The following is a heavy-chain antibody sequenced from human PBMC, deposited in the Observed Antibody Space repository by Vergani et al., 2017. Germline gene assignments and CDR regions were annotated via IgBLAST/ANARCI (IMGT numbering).Heavy chain of an antibody. CDR1: GGTFSSYA. J-gene: IGHJ4*02. D-gene: IGHD3-10*01. CDR3: ARDQVGTMVRGVGRPWYFDY. CDR2: IIPIFGTA. V-gene: IGHV1-69*13. Sequence: QVQLVQSGAEVKKPGSSVKVSCKASGGTFSSYAISWVRQAPGQGLEWMGRIIPIFGTANYAQKFQGRVTITADESTSTAYMELSSLRAEDTAVYYCARDQVGTMVRGVGRPWYFDYWGQGTLVTVSS.